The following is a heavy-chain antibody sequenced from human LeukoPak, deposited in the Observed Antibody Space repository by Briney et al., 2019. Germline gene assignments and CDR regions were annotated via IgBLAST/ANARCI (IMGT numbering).Heavy chain of an antibody. J-gene: IGHJ3*02. V-gene: IGHV4-34*01. Sequence: ASETLSLTCAVYGGSFSGYYWSWIRQPPGKGLEWIGEINHSGSTNYNPSLKSRVTISVDTSKNQFSLKLSSVTAADTAVYYCARDSSSGLDAFDIWGQGTMVTVSS. CDR1: GGSFSGYY. CDR2: INHSGST. CDR3: ARDSSSGLDAFDI. D-gene: IGHD3-3*01.